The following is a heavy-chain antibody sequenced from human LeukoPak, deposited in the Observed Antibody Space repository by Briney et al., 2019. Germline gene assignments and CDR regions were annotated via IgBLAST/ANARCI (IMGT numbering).Heavy chain of an antibody. J-gene: IGHJ3*01. Sequence: GGSLRLSCAASGFTFSSYAMSWVRQAPGKGLEWVSAISGSGGSTYYADSVKGRFTISRDNSKNTLYLQMNSLRAEDTAVYYCAKDSVYGYCSSTSWYYGWGQGTVVTVSS. D-gene: IGHD2-2*03. CDR2: ISGSGGST. CDR3: AKDSVYGYCSSTSWYYG. V-gene: IGHV3-23*01. CDR1: GFTFSSYA.